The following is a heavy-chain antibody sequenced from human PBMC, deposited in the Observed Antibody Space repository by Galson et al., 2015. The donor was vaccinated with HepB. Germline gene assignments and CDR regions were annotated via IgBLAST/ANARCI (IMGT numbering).Heavy chain of an antibody. CDR3: AKRYGHGNFDS. CDR1: GFTFNSFP. V-gene: IGHV3-23*01. Sequence: SLRLSCAASGFTFNSFPMNWVRQAPGKGLEWVSFISATGDTTYYADSVKGRFTISRDNSRNTLYLQMNSLTAEDTAVYNCAKRYGHGNFDSWGQGTLVTVSS. J-gene: IGHJ4*02. D-gene: IGHD4-17*01. CDR2: ISATGDTT.